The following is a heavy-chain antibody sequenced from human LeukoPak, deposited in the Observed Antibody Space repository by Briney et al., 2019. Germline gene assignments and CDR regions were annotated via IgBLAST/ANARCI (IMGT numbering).Heavy chain of an antibody. CDR1: GDSISSYY. Sequence: SETLSLTCTVSGDSISSYYWSWIRQSPGKGLEWMGLIYYSGTTNYNPSLKSRVTISVDTSNNHLSLRLTSVTAADTAVYYCARHGGIVRGLYDGFDIWGQGTMVIVSS. J-gene: IGHJ3*02. D-gene: IGHD3-10*01. V-gene: IGHV4-59*08. CDR2: IYYSGTT. CDR3: ARHGGIVRGLYDGFDI.